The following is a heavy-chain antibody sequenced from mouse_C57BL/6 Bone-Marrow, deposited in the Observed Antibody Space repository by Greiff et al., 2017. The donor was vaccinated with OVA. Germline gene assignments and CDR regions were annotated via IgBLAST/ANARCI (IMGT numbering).Heavy chain of an antibody. V-gene: IGHV1-4*01. Sequence: VKVVESGAELVRPGASVKLSCKASGYTFTSYTMHWVKQRPGQGLEWIGYINPSSGYTKYNQKFKDKATLTADKSSSTAYMQLRSLTSEDSEVYDCARSSGSGYVDYWGQGTTLTVSS. CDR3: ARSSGSGYVDY. CDR2: INPSSGYT. J-gene: IGHJ2*01. D-gene: IGHD2-2*01. CDR1: GYTFTSYT.